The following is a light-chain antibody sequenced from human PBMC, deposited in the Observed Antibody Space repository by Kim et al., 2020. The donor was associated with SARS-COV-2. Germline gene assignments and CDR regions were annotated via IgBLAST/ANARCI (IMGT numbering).Light chain of an antibody. Sequence: QAVVTQPPSASASLGASVTLTCTLSSGYSNYKVDWYQQRPGKGPRFVMRVGTGGIVGSKGDGIPDRFSVLGSGLNRYLTINNIQEEDESDYHCGADHASGSNFVYVVFGGGTQLTVL. CDR3: GADHASGSNFVYVV. V-gene: IGLV9-49*01. J-gene: IGLJ2*01. CDR2: VGTGGIVG. CDR1: SGYSNYK.